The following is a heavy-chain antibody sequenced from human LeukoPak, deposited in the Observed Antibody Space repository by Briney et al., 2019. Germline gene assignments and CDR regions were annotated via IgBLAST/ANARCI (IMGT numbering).Heavy chain of an antibody. Sequence: GSLRLSCAASGFTFSSYWMHWVRQAPGKGLVWVSRINSDGSSTSYADSVKGRFTISGDNAKNTLYLQMNSLRAEDTAVYYCARVGDYGSGFDFWGQGTLVTVSS. CDR3: ARVGDYGSGFDF. V-gene: IGHV3-74*01. CDR2: INSDGSST. CDR1: GFTFSSYW. J-gene: IGHJ4*02. D-gene: IGHD3-10*01.